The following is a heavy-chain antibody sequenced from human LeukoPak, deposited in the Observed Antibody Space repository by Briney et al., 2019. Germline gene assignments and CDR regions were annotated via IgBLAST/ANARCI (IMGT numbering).Heavy chain of an antibody. J-gene: IGHJ4*02. V-gene: IGHV4-39*07. CDR2: IYYSGST. CDR1: GGSISSSSYY. D-gene: IGHD5-18*01. CDR3: AVYSYGYRFDY. Sequence: SETLSLTCTVSGGSISSSSYYWGWIRQPPGKGLEWIGSIYYSGSTYYNPSLKSRVTISVDTSKNQFSLKLSSVTAADTAVYYCAVYSYGYRFDYWGQGTLVTVSS.